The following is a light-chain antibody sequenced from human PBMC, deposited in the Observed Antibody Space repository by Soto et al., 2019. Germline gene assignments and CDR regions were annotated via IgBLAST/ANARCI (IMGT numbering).Light chain of an antibody. V-gene: IGKV1-5*03. CDR1: QSISSW. CDR3: QQYNSYSAT. J-gene: IGKJ3*01. Sequence: DIQMTQSPSTLSASVGDRVTITCRASQSISSWLAWYQQKPGKAPKLLIYKASSLESGVPSRFSGSGFGTEFTLTINSLQPDDFATYYCQQYNSYSATFGPGTKVDIK. CDR2: KAS.